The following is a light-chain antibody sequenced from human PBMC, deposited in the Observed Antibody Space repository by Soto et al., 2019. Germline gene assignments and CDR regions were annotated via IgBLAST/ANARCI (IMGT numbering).Light chain of an antibody. V-gene: IGKV3-20*01. CDR2: GAS. CDR1: QNVSSNY. J-gene: IGKJ1*01. Sequence: EIVMTQSPATLSVSPGERATLSCSASQNVSSNYLAWYQQKPGQAPRIIIFGASGRATGIPDRFSGSGSGTDFTLTISRLEPEDFAMYYCQQYGSLSWTFGQGTKVDIK. CDR3: QQYGSLSWT.